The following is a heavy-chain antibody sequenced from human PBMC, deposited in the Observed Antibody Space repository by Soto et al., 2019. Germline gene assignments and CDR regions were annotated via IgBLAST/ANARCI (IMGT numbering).Heavy chain of an antibody. CDR3: AKGGGGRYLYFDY. CDR2: MSYAGSKK. D-gene: IGHD1-26*01. CDR1: GFTSSSYG. V-gene: IGHV3-30*18. J-gene: IGHJ4*02. Sequence: GGSLRLSCAPSGFTSSSYGMHWVRQAPGKGLEWVAVMSYAGSKKYYADSVKGRFTISRDKSKNTLYLQMNRLRAEDTALYYCAKGGGGRYLYFDYWGQGTLVTVSS.